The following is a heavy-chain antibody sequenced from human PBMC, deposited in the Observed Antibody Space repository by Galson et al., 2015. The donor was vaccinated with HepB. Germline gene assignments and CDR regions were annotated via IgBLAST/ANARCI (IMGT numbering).Heavy chain of an antibody. CDR2: ISYDGSNK. Sequence: LRLSCAASGFTFSSYGMHWVRQAPGKGLEWVAVISYDGSNKYYADSVKGRFTISRDNSKNTLYLQMSSLRAEDTAVYYCAKASGDGAFDIWGQGTMVTVSS. V-gene: IGHV3-30*18. J-gene: IGHJ3*02. D-gene: IGHD1-26*01. CDR1: GFTFSSYG. CDR3: AKASGDGAFDI.